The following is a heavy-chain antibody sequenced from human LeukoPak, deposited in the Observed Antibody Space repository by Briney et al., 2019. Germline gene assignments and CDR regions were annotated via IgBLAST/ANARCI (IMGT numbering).Heavy chain of an antibody. D-gene: IGHD4-17*01. CDR3: ARAKYGDHPYYFDY. J-gene: IGHJ4*02. V-gene: IGHV3-30-3*01. CDR2: ISYDGSNK. Sequence: PGRSLRLSCAASGFTFSSYAMHWVRRAPGKGLEWVAVISYDGSNKYYADSVKGRFTISRDNSKNTLYLQMNSLRAEDTAVYYCARAKYGDHPYYFDYWGQGTLVTVSS. CDR1: GFTFSSYA.